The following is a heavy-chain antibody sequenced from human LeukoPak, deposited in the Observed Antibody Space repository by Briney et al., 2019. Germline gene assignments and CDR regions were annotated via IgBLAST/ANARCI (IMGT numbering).Heavy chain of an antibody. CDR1: GFTFSSYA. J-gene: IGHJ6*02. Sequence: QAGRSLRLSCAASGFTFSSYAMHWVRQAPGKGLEWVAVISYDGSNKYYADSVKGRFTISRDNSKNTLYLQMNSLGAEDTAVYYCARSPWGFGGWLQPHYYYGMDVWGQGTTVTVSS. D-gene: IGHD5-18*01. V-gene: IGHV3-30*04. CDR2: ISYDGSNK. CDR3: ARSPWGFGGWLQPHYYYGMDV.